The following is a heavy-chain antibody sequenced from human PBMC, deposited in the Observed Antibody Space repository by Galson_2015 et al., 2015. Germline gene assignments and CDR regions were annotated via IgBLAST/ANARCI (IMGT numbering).Heavy chain of an antibody. Sequence: SVKVSCKASGYTFTSYYMHWVRQAPGQGLEWMGIINPSGGSTSYAQKFQGRVTMTRDTSTSTVYMELSSLRSEDTAVYYCAVLRLFSSIAAPQSDYFDYWGQGTLVTVSS. CDR3: AVLRLFSSIAAPQSDYFDY. CDR2: INPSGGST. D-gene: IGHD6-6*01. V-gene: IGHV1-46*01. J-gene: IGHJ4*02. CDR1: GYTFTSYY.